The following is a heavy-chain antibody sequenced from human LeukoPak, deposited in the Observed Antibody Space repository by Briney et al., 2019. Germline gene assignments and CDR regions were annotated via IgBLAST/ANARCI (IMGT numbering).Heavy chain of an antibody. D-gene: IGHD2-21*02. V-gene: IGHV3-30-3*01. CDR2: ISNDGITK. CDR3: ARADYCIGDCFHAAFDI. J-gene: IGHJ3*02. Sequence: PGGSLRLSCEAYGFTFSNYAFHWVRQAPGKGLEWVAGISNDGITKYDADSVKGRFTISRDNSKNTLFLEMNSLTREETAVYYCARADYCIGDCFHAAFDIWGQGIVVTVSS. CDR1: GFTFSNYA.